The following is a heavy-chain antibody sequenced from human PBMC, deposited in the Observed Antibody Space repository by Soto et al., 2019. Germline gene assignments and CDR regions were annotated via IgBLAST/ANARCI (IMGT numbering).Heavy chain of an antibody. J-gene: IGHJ3*01. CDR3: ARVSFGELAAFDV. D-gene: IGHD3-10*01. Sequence: EVQLVESGGGLVQPGRSLRLSCAASGFTFDDYAMHWVRQAPGKGLEWVSYITSSGTTKYYADSVKGRFTISRDNTKNSIYLQMYSLRAEDTAIYYCARVSFGELAAFDVWGQGTMVTVSS. V-gene: IGHV3-48*03. CDR2: ITSSGTTK. CDR1: GFTFDDYA.